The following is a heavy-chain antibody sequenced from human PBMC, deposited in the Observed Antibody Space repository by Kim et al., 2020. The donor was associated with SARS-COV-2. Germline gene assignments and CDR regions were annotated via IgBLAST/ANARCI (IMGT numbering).Heavy chain of an antibody. CDR3: ARLSPWDFGVVITPHYYYYGMDV. D-gene: IGHD3-3*01. V-gene: IGHV4-39*01. CDR2: IYYSGST. CDR1: GGSISSSSYY. J-gene: IGHJ6*02. Sequence: SETLSLICTVSGGSISSSSYYWGWIRQPPGKGLEWIGSIYYSGSTYYNPSLKSRVTISVDTSKNQFSLKLSSVTAADTAVYYCARLSPWDFGVVITPHYYYYGMDVWGQGTTVTVSS.